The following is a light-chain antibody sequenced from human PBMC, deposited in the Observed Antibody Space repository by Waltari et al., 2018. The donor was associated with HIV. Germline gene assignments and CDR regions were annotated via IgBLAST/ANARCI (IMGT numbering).Light chain of an antibody. J-gene: IGLJ3*02. CDR1: SNDLGRYDL. CDR3: CSHAGITTWV. CDR2: DVT. V-gene: IGLV2-23*02. Sequence: SALTQPPSVSGSPGQSITISCTGTSNDLGRYDLVSWYHHQPGRAPKLILYDVTKWPSGVSHRFSGSKSGATASLTISGLQAEDEADYYCCSHAGITTWVFGGGTKVTVL.